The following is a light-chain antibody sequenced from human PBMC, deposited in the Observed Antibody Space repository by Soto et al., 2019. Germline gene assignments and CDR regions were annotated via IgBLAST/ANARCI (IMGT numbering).Light chain of an antibody. Sequence: EIVLTQSPATLSLSPGERATLSCRASQSVSSYLAWYQQKPGQAPRLLIYDASNRATGIPARFSGSGSGTDFTLTISSLEPEDLAVYYCQQRSNWPPITFGQGTRLENK. CDR2: DAS. CDR3: QQRSNWPPIT. J-gene: IGKJ5*01. CDR1: QSVSSY. V-gene: IGKV3-11*01.